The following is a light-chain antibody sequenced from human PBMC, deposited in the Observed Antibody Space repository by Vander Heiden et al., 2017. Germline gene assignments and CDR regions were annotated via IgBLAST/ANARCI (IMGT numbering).Light chain of an antibody. Sequence: QSALTQPASVSGSPGQSIPISCPGTSSNVGGYNYVSWYQQHPGKAPKLMIYDVSNRPSGVSNRFSGSKSGNTASLTISGLQAEDEADYYCSSYTSSSPWVFGGGTKLTVL. CDR1: SSNVGGYNY. CDR3: SSYTSSSPWV. V-gene: IGLV2-14*03. CDR2: DVS. J-gene: IGLJ3*02.